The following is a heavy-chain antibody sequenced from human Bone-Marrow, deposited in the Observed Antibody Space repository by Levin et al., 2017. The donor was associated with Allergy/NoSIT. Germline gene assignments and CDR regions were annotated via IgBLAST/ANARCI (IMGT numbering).Heavy chain of an antibody. Sequence: SGPTLVKPTQTLTLTCTFSGFSLSTSGVGVGWIRQPPGKALEWLALIYWDDDKRYSPSLKSRLTITKDTSKNQVVLTMTNMDPVDTATYYCAHAYYDFWSGPSPGDYYYMDVWGKGTTVTVSS. D-gene: IGHD3-3*01. J-gene: IGHJ6*03. CDR1: GFSLSTSGVG. CDR2: IYWDDDK. CDR3: AHAYYDFWSGPSPGDYYYMDV. V-gene: IGHV2-5*02.